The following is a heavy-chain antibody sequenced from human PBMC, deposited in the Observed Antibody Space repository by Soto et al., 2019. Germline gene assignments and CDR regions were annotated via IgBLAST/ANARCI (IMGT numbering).Heavy chain of an antibody. V-gene: IGHV1-69*12. J-gene: IGHJ4*02. D-gene: IGHD6-13*01. CDR3: ASKGGQQLALGY. CDR1: GGTFSSYA. Sequence: QVQLVQSGAEVKKPGSSVKVSCKASGGTFSSYAISWVRQAPGQALEWMGGIIPIFGTANHAQKFQGRVTITADESTSTAYMDLSSLRSEDTAVYYCASKGGQQLALGYWGQGTLVTVSS. CDR2: IIPIFGTA.